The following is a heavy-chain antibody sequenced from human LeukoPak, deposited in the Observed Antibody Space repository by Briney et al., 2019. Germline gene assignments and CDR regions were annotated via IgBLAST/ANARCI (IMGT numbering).Heavy chain of an antibody. D-gene: IGHD1-26*01. CDR3: AKDKRWELLGY. CDR2: ISGSGGST. J-gene: IGHJ4*02. V-gene: IGHV3-23*01. Sequence: GGSLRLSCAASGFTFSSYGMSWVRQAPGKGLEWVSAISGSGGSTYYADSVKGRFTISRDNSKNTLYLQMNSLRAEDTAVYYCAKDKRWELLGYWGQGTLVTVSS. CDR1: GFTFSSYG.